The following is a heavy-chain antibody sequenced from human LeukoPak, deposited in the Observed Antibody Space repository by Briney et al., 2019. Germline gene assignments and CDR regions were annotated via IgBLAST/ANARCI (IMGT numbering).Heavy chain of an antibody. J-gene: IGHJ1*01. Sequence: SGPTLVKPTQTLTLTCTFSGFSLSTSGVGVGWIRQPPGKALEWLALIYWDDDKRYGPSLKSRLTITKDTSKNQVVLTMTNMDPVDTSTYYCAHTDSSSWYEGYFQHWGQGTLVTVSS. D-gene: IGHD6-13*01. CDR2: IYWDDDK. CDR1: GFSLSTSGVG. V-gene: IGHV2-5*05. CDR3: AHTDSSSWYEGYFQH.